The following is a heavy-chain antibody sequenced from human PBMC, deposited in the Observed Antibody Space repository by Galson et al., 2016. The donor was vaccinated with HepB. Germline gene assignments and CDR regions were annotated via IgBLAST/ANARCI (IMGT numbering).Heavy chain of an antibody. D-gene: IGHD1-14*01. Sequence: TLSLTCTMSGGSINSGDHYWSWLRLPPGKGLGWIGNIYYIGTTDYNPSLKSRVTISIDTSRNLFSLSLTSVTVADTAMYLCASNTTYNAPFQVWGRGPMVTVSS. CDR1: GGSINSGDHY. CDR3: ASNTTYNAPFQV. V-gene: IGHV4-30-4*01. J-gene: IGHJ1*01. CDR2: IYYIGTT.